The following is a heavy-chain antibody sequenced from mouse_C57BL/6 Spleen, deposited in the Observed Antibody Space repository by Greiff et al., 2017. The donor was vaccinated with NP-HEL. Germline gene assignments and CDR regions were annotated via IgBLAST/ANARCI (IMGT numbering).Heavy chain of an antibody. CDR3: DRGVIATPWGFDV. J-gene: IGHJ1*03. CDR1: GFNIKDYY. CDR2: IDPEDGET. Sequence: VQLKQSGAELVKPGASVKLSCTASGFNIKDYYMHWVKQRTEQGLEWIGRIDPEDGETKYAPKFQGKATLTADTSSNTAYLQLSSLTSEDTAVYYCDRGVIATPWGFDVWGTGTTVTVSS. D-gene: IGHD1-1*01. V-gene: IGHV14-2*01.